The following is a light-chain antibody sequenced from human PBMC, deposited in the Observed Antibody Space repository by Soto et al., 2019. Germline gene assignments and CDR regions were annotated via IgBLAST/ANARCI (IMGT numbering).Light chain of an antibody. Sequence: QSVLTQPPSVSGAPGQRVTISCTGSSSNIGAGYDVHWYQQLPGTAPNLLIYGNSNRPSGVPDRISGSKSGTSASLAITGLQAEDEADYSCQSYDSSLTLRVFGTGTKLTVL. J-gene: IGLJ1*01. CDR2: GNS. CDR3: QSYDSSLTLRV. CDR1: SSNIGAGYD. V-gene: IGLV1-40*01.